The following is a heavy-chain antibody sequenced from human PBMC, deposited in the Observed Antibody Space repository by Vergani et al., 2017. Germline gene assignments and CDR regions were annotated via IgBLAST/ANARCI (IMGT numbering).Heavy chain of an antibody. D-gene: IGHD3-3*01. Sequence: QVQLQESGPGLVKPSETLSLTCTVSGGSVSSGSYYWSWIRQPAGKGLEWIGYIYYSGSTNYNPSLKSRVTISVDTSKNQFSLKLSSVAAADTAVYYWARVTYYDFWSGYYNYDYMDVWGKGTTVTVSS. V-gene: IGHV4-61*10. J-gene: IGHJ6*03. CDR2: IYYSGST. CDR1: GGSVSSGSYY. CDR3: ARVTYYDFWSGYYNYDYMDV.